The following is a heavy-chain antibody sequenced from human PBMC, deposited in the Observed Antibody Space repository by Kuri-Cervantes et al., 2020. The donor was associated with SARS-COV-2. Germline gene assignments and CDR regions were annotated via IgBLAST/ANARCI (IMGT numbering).Heavy chain of an antibody. Sequence: PSVKVSCKASGYTFSGNYMHWVRQAPGQGLEWMGMINPSGGATSYAQKLQGRVIMTRDTSTSTVYMELSSLRSDDTAVYYCAREYGFNWFAPWGQGTLVTVSS. J-gene: IGHJ5*02. CDR1: GYTFSGNY. CDR3: AREYGFNWFAP. CDR2: INPSGGAT. D-gene: IGHD5-24*01. V-gene: IGHV1-46*03.